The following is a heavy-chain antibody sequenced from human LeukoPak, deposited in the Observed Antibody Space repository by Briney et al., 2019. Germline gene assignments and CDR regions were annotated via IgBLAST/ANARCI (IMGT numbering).Heavy chain of an antibody. CDR1: GGSISSYY. V-gene: IGHV4-59*01. CDR2: IDYSGST. Sequence: SETLSLTCTVSGGSISSYYWSWIRQPPGKGLEWIGYIDYSGSTNYNPSLKSRVTISVDTSKSQFSLKLNSVTAADTAVYYCARVNGDYAFDYWGQGTLVTVSS. CDR3: ARVNGDYAFDY. J-gene: IGHJ4*02. D-gene: IGHD4-17*01.